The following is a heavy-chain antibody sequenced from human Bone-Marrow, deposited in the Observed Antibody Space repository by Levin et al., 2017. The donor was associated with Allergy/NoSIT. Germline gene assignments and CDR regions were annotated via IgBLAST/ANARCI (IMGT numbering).Heavy chain of an antibody. J-gene: IGHJ5*01. V-gene: IGHV3-23*01. CDR2: ISDSGVGT. D-gene: IGHD3-9*01. CDR3: AKDFGATPGYWFDS. Sequence: LSLTCAASGFTFNNYAMSWVRQAPGEGLEWVSSISDSGVGTYYADSVKGRFTISRDNSKNTLYLQLNSLRAEDTAIFYCAKDFGATPGYWFDSWGQGTLVTVSS. CDR1: GFTFNNYA.